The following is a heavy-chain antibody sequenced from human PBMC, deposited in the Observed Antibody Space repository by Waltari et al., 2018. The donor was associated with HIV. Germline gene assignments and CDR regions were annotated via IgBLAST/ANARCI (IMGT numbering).Heavy chain of an antibody. J-gene: IGHJ5*02. V-gene: IGHV1-24*01. Sequence: QVQLVQSGAEVKKPGASVKVSCKVSGYTLPELPMHGVRPPPGKGLEWMGGFEPEDGETSYAQKFQGRVTMTEDTSTDTAYMELSSLRSEDTAVYYCATGNVIAAAGEVNWFDPWGQGTLVTVSS. CDR2: FEPEDGET. CDR1: GYTLPELP. D-gene: IGHD6-13*01. CDR3: ATGNVIAAAGEVNWFDP.